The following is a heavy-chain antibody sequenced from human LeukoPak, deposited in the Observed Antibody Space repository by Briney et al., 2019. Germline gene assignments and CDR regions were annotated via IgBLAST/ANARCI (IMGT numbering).Heavy chain of an antibody. D-gene: IGHD5-18*01. CDR1: GFTFSSYA. CDR3: AKNQMGYSYGPNWFDP. J-gene: IGHJ5*02. CDR2: ISGSGGST. Sequence: GGSLRLSCAASGFTFSSYAMSWVRQAPGKGLEWVSAISGSGGSTYYADSVKGRFTISRDNSKHTLYLNINSLRAEDRAVYYCAKNQMGYSYGPNWFDPWGQGTLVTVSS. V-gene: IGHV3-23*01.